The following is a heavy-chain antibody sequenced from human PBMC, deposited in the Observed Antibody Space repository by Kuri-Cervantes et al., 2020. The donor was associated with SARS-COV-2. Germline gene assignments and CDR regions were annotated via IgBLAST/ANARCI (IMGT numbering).Heavy chain of an antibody. D-gene: IGHD2-21*01. V-gene: IGHV3-30-3*01. CDR2: ISYEGSNK. CDR1: AFTFSSYA. Sequence: GGSLRLSCAASAFTFSSYAMHWVRQAPGKGLEWVAIISYEGSNKYYADSVKGRFTISRDNPKNTLYLQMNSLRAEDTAVYYCARDRVGVHDYWGQGTLVTVSS. CDR3: ARDRVGVHDY. J-gene: IGHJ4*02.